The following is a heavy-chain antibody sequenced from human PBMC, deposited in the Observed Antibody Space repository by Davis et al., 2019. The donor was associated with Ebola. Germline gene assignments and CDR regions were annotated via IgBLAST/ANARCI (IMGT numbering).Heavy chain of an antibody. CDR3: AKVYEAYCGGDCYSQFEY. CDR2: ISGSGGST. D-gene: IGHD2-21*02. V-gene: IGHV3-23*01. CDR1: GFTFSSYA. J-gene: IGHJ4*02. Sequence: GESLKISCAASGFTFSSYAMSWVRQAPGKGLEWVSAISGSGGSTYYADSVKGRFTISRDNSKNTLYLQMNSLRPEDTAVYYCAKVYEAYCGGDCYSQFEYWGQGTLVTVSS.